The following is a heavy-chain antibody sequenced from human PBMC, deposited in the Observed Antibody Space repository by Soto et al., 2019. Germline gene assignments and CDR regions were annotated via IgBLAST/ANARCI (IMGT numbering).Heavy chain of an antibody. V-gene: IGHV3-30*18. Sequence: PGGSLRLSCAASGFTFSSYGMHWVRQAPGKGLEWVAVISYDGSNKYYADSVKGRFTISRDNSKNTLYLQMNSLRAEDTAVYYCAKDLVAAAGIAVFDYWGQGTLVTVSS. J-gene: IGHJ4*02. CDR2: ISYDGSNK. D-gene: IGHD6-13*01. CDR1: GFTFSSYG. CDR3: AKDLVAAAGIAVFDY.